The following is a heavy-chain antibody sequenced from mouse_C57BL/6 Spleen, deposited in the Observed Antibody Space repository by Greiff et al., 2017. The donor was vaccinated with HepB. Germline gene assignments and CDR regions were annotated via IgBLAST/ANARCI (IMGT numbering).Heavy chain of an antibody. CDR3: ARARLGPFDY. CDR1: GYTFTSYW. D-gene: IGHD3-2*02. Sequence: VQLQQSGAELVKPGASVKLSCKASGYTFTSYWMHWVKQRPGQGLEWIGMIHPNSGSTNYNEKFKSMATLTVDKSSSTAYMQLSSLASEDSAVYYCARARLGPFDYWGQGTTLTVAS. V-gene: IGHV1-64*01. CDR2: IHPNSGST. J-gene: IGHJ2*01.